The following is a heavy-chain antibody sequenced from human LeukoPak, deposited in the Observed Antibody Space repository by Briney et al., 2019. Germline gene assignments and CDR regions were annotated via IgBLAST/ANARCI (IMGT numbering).Heavy chain of an antibody. Sequence: GASVKVSCNASGYTFTGYYMHWVRQAPGQGLEWMGIINPSGGSTSYAQKFQGRVTMTRDTSTSTVYMELSSLRSEDTAVYYCARLLFGELFAFDYWGQGTLVTVSS. CDR3: ARLLFGELFAFDY. V-gene: IGHV1-46*01. J-gene: IGHJ4*02. D-gene: IGHD3-10*01. CDR1: GYTFTGYY. CDR2: INPSGGST.